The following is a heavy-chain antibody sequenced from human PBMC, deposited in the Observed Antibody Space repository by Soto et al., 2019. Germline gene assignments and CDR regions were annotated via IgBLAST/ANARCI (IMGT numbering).Heavy chain of an antibody. CDR1: GFEFRVYF. Sequence: VGSLILSCAASGFEFRVYFIPWFCQAPGKGLEWVSNISGDGTTQYYENSVKGRFTVSRDNAKNSLHLQMNSLIAEDTALYYCAGDPFYYASGFWGQGTLVTVSS. J-gene: IGHJ4*02. V-gene: IGHV3-11*01. CDR3: AGDPFYYASGF. CDR2: ISGDGTTQ. D-gene: IGHD3-10*01.